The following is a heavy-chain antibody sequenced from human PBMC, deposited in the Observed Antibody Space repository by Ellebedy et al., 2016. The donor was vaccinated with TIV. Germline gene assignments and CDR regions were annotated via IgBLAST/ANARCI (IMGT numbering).Heavy chain of an antibody. CDR1: GFTFSSYS. CDR2: ISSSSSYI. Sequence: GGSLRLSXAASGFTFSSYSMNWVRQAPGKGLEWVSSISSSSSYIYYADSVKGRFTISRDNSKNTLYLQMNSLRAEDTAVYYCAKDGGYCSSTSCKGSLVQDVWGQGTTVTVSS. CDR3: AKDGGYCSSTSCKGSLVQDV. J-gene: IGHJ6*02. D-gene: IGHD2-2*01. V-gene: IGHV3-21*04.